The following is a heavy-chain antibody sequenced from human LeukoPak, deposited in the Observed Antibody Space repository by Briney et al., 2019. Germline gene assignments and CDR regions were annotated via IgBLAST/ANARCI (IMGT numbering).Heavy chain of an antibody. Sequence: PGRSLRLSCAASGFTFSSYAMHWVRQAPGKGLEWVAVISYDASNKYYADSVKGRFTISRDNSKNTLYLQMNSLRAEDTAVYYCARGWSGFRGYCSSTSCSFDNWGQGTLVTVSS. D-gene: IGHD2-2*01. CDR3: ARGWSGFRGYCSSTSCSFDN. V-gene: IGHV3-30*04. CDR2: ISYDASNK. J-gene: IGHJ4*02. CDR1: GFTFSSYA.